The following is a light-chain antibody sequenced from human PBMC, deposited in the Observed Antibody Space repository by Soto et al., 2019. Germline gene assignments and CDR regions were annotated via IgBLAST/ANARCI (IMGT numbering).Light chain of an antibody. CDR2: EVT. Sequence: SVLTQPASVSGSPGQSITISCTGTSSDIGGYDFVSWYQQHPAKAPRLIISEVTNRPSGVSNRFSGSKSGNTASLTISGLQVEDEADYSCSSFTSRDTLVFGGGPKVTVL. CDR1: SSDIGGYDF. CDR3: SSFTSRDTLV. V-gene: IGLV2-14*01. J-gene: IGLJ3*02.